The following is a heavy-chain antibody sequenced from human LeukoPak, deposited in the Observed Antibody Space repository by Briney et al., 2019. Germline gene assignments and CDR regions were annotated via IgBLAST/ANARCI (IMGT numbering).Heavy chain of an antibody. J-gene: IGHJ5*02. V-gene: IGHV1-18*01. CDR1: GYTFTSYG. CDR3: ARVPVHNYYDSSGYQNWFDP. CDR2: ISAYNGNT. D-gene: IGHD3-22*01. Sequence: GASVKVSCKASGYTFTSYGISWVRQAPGQGLEWMGWISAYNGNTNYAQKLQGRVTMTTDTSTSTAYMVLRSLRSDDTAVYYCARVPVHNYYDSSGYQNWFDPWGQGTLVTVSS.